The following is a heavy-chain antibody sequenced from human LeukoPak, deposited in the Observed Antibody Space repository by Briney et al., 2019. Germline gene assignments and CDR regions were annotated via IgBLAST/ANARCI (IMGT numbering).Heavy chain of an antibody. D-gene: IGHD3-3*01. CDR1: GFTFSSYW. J-gene: IGHJ3*02. CDR3: ARNYDFWSGANQAFDI. V-gene: IGHV3-74*01. CDR2: INSDGSST. Sequence: PGGSLRLSCAASGFTFSSYWMHWVRQAPGKGLWWFPRINSDGSSTSYADSVKGRFTISRDNAKNTLYLQMNSLRAEDTAVYYCARNYDFWSGANQAFDIWGQGTMVTVSS.